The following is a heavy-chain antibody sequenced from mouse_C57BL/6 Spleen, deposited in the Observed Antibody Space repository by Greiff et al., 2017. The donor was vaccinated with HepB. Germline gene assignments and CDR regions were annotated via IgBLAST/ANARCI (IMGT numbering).Heavy chain of an antibody. CDR1: GYAFSSYW. Sequence: QVQLQQSGAELVKPGASVKISCKASGYAFSSYWMNWVKQRPGKGLEWIGQIYPGDGDTNYNGKFKGKATLTADNSSSTAYMQLSSLTSEDSAVYFCARSEVFGRGYFDVWGTGTTVTVSS. CDR3: ARSEVFGRGYFDV. D-gene: IGHD3-1*01. CDR2: IYPGDGDT. J-gene: IGHJ1*03. V-gene: IGHV1-80*01.